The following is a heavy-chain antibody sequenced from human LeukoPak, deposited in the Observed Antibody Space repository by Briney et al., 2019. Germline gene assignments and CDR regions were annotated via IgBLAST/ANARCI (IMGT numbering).Heavy chain of an antibody. D-gene: IGHD1-1*01. V-gene: IGHV4-61*02. CDR1: GGSISSSSYY. Sequence: TLSLTCTVSGGSISSSSYYWSWIRRPAGKGLEWIGRLYASGSTNYNPSLKSRVTISVDTSKNQFSLKLSSVTAADTAVYYCASWNLDDMFAFDIWGQGTMVTVSS. CDR2: LYASGST. J-gene: IGHJ3*02. CDR3: ASWNLDDMFAFDI.